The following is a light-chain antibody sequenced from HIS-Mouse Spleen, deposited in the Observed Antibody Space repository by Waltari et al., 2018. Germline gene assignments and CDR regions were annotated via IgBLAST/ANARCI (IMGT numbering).Light chain of an antibody. V-gene: IGLV2-14*03. CDR1: SSDVGGYNY. Sequence: QSALTQPAFVSGSPGQSITISCTGTSSDVGGYNYVSWYQQHPGKAPKLMIYDVSNRPSEVSNRFSGSKSGNTASLTISGLQAEDEADYYCSSYTSSSTYVFGTGTKVTVL. CDR3: SSYTSSSTYV. CDR2: DVS. J-gene: IGLJ1*01.